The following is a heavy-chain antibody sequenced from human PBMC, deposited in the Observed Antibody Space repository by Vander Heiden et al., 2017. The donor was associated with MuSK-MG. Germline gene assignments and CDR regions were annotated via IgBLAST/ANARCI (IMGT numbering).Heavy chain of an antibody. CDR2: ISSSSSYI. Sequence: EVQLVESGGGLVKPGGSLRLSCAASGFTFSSYSMNWVRQAPGKGLEWVSSISSSSSYIYYADAVKGRFTISRDNAKNSLYLQMQRMRAEDTAVYYCARGVYISSWYVWDYWGQGTMVTVSS. V-gene: IGHV3-21*01. D-gene: IGHD6-13*01. CDR1: GFTFSSYS. J-gene: IGHJ4*02. CDR3: ARGVYISSWYVWDY.